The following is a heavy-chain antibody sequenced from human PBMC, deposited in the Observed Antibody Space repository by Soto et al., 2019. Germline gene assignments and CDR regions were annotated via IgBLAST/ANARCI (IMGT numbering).Heavy chain of an antibody. CDR2: IYYSGST. J-gene: IGHJ4*02. CDR3: ARFPVAGTSGPPVY. D-gene: IGHD6-19*01. Sequence: QVQLQESGPGLVKPSQTLSLTCTVSGGSISSGGYYWSWIRQHPGKGLEWIGYIYYSGSTYYNPSHRSRVTISVDTSKNQFSLELSSVTAADTAVYYCARFPVAGTSGPPVYWGQGTLVTVSS. CDR1: GGSISSGGYY. V-gene: IGHV4-31*03.